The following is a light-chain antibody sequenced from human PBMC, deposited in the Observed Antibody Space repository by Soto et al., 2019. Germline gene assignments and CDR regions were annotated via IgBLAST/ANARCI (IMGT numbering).Light chain of an antibody. CDR3: QQRSNWPLT. Sequence: EIVLTQSPATLSLSPGERATISCRASQSVSSYLAWYQQKPGQAPRLLIYQASNSSTGIPARFSGSGSGTDFTLSISSLEPEDFAVYYCQQRSNWPLTFGGGTKVEIK. V-gene: IGKV3-11*01. CDR1: QSVSSY. J-gene: IGKJ4*01. CDR2: QAS.